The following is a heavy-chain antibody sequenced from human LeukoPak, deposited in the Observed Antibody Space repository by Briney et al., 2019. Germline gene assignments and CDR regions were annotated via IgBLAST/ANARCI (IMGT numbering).Heavy chain of an antibody. Sequence: ASVKVSCKASGYTFTSYGISWVRQAPGQGLEWMGWINTNTGNPTYAQGFTGRFVFSLDTSVSTAYLQISSLKAEDTAVYYCARGGVASWAFRGRWGQGTLVTVSS. J-gene: IGHJ4*02. D-gene: IGHD2-8*02. V-gene: IGHV7-4-1*02. CDR3: ARGGVASWAFRGR. CDR1: GYTFTSYG. CDR2: INTNTGNP.